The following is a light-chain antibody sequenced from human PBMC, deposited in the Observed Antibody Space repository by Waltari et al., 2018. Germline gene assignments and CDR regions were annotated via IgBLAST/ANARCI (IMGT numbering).Light chain of an antibody. CDR2: DAS. CDR1: QTVSGY. V-gene: IGKV3-11*01. J-gene: IGKJ1*01. CDR3: QQRSNWWT. Sequence: EIVLTQSPATMSLSPGDRATLACRASQTVSGYLAWYQQKPGKAPRLLIYDASIRATGIPARFSGSGSGTDYTLTISSLEPEDFAVYYCQQRSNWWTFGQGTKVEIK.